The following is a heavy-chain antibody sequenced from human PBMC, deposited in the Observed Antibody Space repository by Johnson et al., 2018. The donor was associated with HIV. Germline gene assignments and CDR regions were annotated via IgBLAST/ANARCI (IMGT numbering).Heavy chain of an antibody. CDR3: ARLPSGYSRDGFNI. CDR2: ISWNSGSI. CDR1: GFTFSSYA. J-gene: IGHJ3*02. Sequence: VQLVESGGGVVQRGGSLRLSCVASGFTFSSYAMHWVRQAPGKGLEWVSGISWNSGSISYADSVKGLFPISRDNGKNSLYLQMTSLIADDTAVYYCARLPSGYSRDGFNIWGQGTMVTVSS. V-gene: IGHV3-9*01. D-gene: IGHD5-18*01.